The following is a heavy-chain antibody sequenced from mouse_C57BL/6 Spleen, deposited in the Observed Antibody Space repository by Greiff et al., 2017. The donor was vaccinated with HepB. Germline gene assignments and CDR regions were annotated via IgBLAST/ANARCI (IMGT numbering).Heavy chain of an antibody. V-gene: IGHV5-4*03. Sequence: EVMLVESGGGLVKPGGSLKLSCAASGFTFSSYAMSWVRQTPVKRLEWVATISDGGSYTYYPDNVKGRFTISRDNAKNNLYLQMSHLKSEDTAIYYCARGPFDYWGQGTTLTVSS. J-gene: IGHJ2*01. CDR1: GFTFSSYA. CDR2: ISDGGSYT. CDR3: ARGPFDY.